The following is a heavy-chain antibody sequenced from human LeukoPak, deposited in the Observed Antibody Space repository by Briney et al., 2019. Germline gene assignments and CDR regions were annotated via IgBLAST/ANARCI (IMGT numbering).Heavy chain of an antibody. J-gene: IGHJ4*02. D-gene: IGHD1-26*01. Sequence: GASLRISCQGSGYSFTSYWISWVRKMPGKGLEWMGRIEPSDSYTTYSPSFQGHVTISADKSITTAHLQWSSLKASDTAMYYCARQGSYYFIDYWGQGTLVTVS. V-gene: IGHV5-10-1*01. CDR2: IEPSDSYT. CDR1: GYSFTSYW. CDR3: ARQGSYYFIDY.